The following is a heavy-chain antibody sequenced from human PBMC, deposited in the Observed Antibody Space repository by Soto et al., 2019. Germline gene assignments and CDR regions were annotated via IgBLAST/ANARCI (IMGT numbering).Heavy chain of an antibody. V-gene: IGHV3-21*01. CDR2: ISSSSSYI. D-gene: IGHD1-26*01. CDR1: GFTFSSYS. CDR3: ARDRGYSGSYNSFDY. J-gene: IGHJ4*02. Sequence: PRLSCAASGFTFSSYSMNWVRQAPGKGLEWVSSISSSSSYIYYADSVKGRFTISRNNAKNSLYLQMNSLRAEDTAVYYCARDRGYSGSYNSFDYWGQGTLVTVSS.